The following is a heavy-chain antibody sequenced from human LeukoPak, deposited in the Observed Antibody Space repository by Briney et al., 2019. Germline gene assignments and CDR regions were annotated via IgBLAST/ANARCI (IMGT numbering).Heavy chain of an antibody. J-gene: IGHJ2*01. V-gene: IGHV1-46*01. CDR2: INPSGGST. CDR1: GYTFASHY. CDR3: GGVNCGGDCQSWYFDL. Sequence: ASVKVSCKASGYTFASHYMHWVRQAPGQGLEWMGIINPSGGSTTYAQKFQGRVTMTRDTSTSTVYMELSSLRSEDTAVYYCGGVNCGGDCQSWYFDLWGRGTLVTVSS. D-gene: IGHD2-21*02.